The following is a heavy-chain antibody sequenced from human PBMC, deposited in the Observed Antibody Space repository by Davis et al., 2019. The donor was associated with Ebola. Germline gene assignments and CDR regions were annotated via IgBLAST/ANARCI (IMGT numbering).Heavy chain of an antibody. D-gene: IGHD4-23*01. Sequence: SETLSLTCTVSGASISSYYWSWIRQPPGKGLEWIGEINHSGSTNYNPSLKSRVTISVDTSKNQFSLKLSSVTAADTAVYYCASLTVVTSIDYWGQGTLVTVSS. CDR1: GASISSYY. CDR3: ASLTVVTSIDY. J-gene: IGHJ4*02. CDR2: INHSGST. V-gene: IGHV4-34*01.